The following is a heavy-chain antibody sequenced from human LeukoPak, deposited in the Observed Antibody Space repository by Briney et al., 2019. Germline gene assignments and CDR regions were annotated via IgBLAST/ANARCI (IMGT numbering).Heavy chain of an antibody. J-gene: IGHJ6*03. V-gene: IGHV1-69*04. CDR1: GYTFTSYG. D-gene: IGHD2-2*01. Sequence: SVKVSCKASGYTFTSYGISWVRQAPGQGLEWMGRIIPILGIANYAQKFQGRVTITADKSTSTAYMELSSLRSEDTAVYYCAREYCSSTSCLYLYYMDVWGKGTTVTVSS. CDR3: AREYCSSTSCLYLYYMDV. CDR2: IIPILGIA.